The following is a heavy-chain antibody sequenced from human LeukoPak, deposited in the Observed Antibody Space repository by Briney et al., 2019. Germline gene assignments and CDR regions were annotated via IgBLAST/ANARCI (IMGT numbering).Heavy chain of an antibody. CDR1: GYSLSSGYY. CDR3: ARRKGELLPHFDY. V-gene: IGHV4-38-2*02. Sequence: PSETLSLTCTVSGYSLSSGYYWGWIRQPPGKGLEWIGNIYYIGSTYYNPSLKSRVTISVDTSKNQFSLKLSSVTAADTAVYYCARRKGELLPHFDYWGQGTLVTVSS. D-gene: IGHD1-26*01. CDR2: IYYIGST. J-gene: IGHJ4*02.